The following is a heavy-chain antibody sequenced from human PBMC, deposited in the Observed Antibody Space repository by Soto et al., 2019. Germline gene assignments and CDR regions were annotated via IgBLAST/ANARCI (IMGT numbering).Heavy chain of an antibody. D-gene: IGHD2-2*01. CDR1: RFTFSSDS. J-gene: IGHJ4*02. CDR2: ISSSSSYI. Sequence: EVQLVESGGGLVKPGGSLRLSCAASRFTFSSDSMNWVRQAPGKGLEWVSSISSSSSYIYYADSVKGRFAISRDNGKNSLYLQMNSLRAEDTAVYYCARDHCSSTSCYSPWGQGTLVTVSS. CDR3: ARDHCSSTSCYSP. V-gene: IGHV3-21*01.